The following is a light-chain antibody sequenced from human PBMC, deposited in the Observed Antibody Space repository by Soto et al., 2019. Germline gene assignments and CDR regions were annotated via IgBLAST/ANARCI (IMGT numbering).Light chain of an antibody. Sequence: QSLLTQPSSLSGSPGQSITISCTGTSREVGGYNYVSWYQQHPGKAPKLMIYDVSNRPSGVSNRFSGSKSGNTASLTISGLQAEDEADYYCSSYTSSSTQVFGTGTKVTVL. CDR2: DVS. CDR1: SREVGGYNY. CDR3: SSYTSSSTQV. J-gene: IGLJ1*01. V-gene: IGLV2-14*01.